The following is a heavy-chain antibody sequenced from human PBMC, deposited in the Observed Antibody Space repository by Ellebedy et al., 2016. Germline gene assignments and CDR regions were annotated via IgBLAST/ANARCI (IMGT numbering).Heavy chain of an antibody. Sequence: SVKVSXKASGGTFSSYAISWVRQAPGQGLEWMGGIIPILGTANYAQKFQGRVTITADESTSTAYMELSSLRSEDTAVYYCARIPQEFRSTMVRGAAGAFDIWGQGTMVTVSS. CDR2: IIPILGTA. D-gene: IGHD3-10*01. CDR3: ARIPQEFRSTMVRGAAGAFDI. J-gene: IGHJ3*02. V-gene: IGHV1-69*13. CDR1: GGTFSSYA.